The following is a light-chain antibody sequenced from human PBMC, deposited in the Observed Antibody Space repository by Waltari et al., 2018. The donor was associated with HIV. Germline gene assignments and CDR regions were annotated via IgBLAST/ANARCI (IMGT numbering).Light chain of an antibody. CDR1: SGSVSTSYY. CDR3: VLYMGSGISV. CDR2: STN. Sequence: QTVVTQEPSFSVSPGGTVTLTCGLSSGSVSTSYYPSWYQQTPGQAPRTLIYSTNTRSSWVPDRCSGSILGNKAALTITGAQADDESDYYCVLYMGSGISVFGGGTKLTVL. J-gene: IGLJ3*02. V-gene: IGLV8-61*01.